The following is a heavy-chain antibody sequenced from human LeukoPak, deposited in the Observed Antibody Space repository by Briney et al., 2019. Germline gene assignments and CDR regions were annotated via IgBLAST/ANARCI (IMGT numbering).Heavy chain of an antibody. CDR1: GGSISSYY. Sequence: SETLSLTCTVSGGSISSYYWSWIRQPPGKGLEWIGYIYTSGSTNYNPSFKSRVTISVDTSKNQFSLKLSSVTAADTAVYYCARQWEDDWFDPWGQGTLVTVSS. D-gene: IGHD1-26*01. CDR2: IYTSGST. CDR3: ARQWEDDWFDP. J-gene: IGHJ5*02. V-gene: IGHV4-4*09.